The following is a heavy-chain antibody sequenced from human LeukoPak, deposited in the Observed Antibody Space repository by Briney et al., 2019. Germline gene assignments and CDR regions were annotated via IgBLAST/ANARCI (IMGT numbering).Heavy chain of an antibody. CDR3: ASSLAVIIGSQGGDY. V-gene: IGHV3-21*01. D-gene: IGHD1-26*01. J-gene: IGHJ4*02. Sequence: GGSLRLSCAASGFTFSSYSMNWVRQAPGKGLGWVSSISSSSSYIYYADSVKGRFTISRDNAKNSLYLQMNSLRAEDTAVYYCASSLAVIIGSQGGDYWGQGTLVTVSS. CDR2: ISSSSSYI. CDR1: GFTFSSYS.